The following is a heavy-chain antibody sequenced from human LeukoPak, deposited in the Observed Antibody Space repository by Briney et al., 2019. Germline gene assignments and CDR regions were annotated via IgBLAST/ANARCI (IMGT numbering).Heavy chain of an antibody. CDR1: GYTFTSYA. J-gene: IGHJ4*02. Sequence: VASVKVSCKASGYTFTSYAMNWVRQAPGQGLEWMGWINTNTGNPTYAQGFTGRFVFSLDTSVSTAYLQISSLKAEDTAAYYCARAFQSLGGLSLPDYWGQGTLVTVSS. CDR3: ARAFQSLGGLSLPDY. CDR2: INTNTGNP. V-gene: IGHV7-4-1*02. D-gene: IGHD3-16*02.